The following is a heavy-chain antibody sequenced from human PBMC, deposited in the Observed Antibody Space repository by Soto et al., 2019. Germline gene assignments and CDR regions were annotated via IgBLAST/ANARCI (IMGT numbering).Heavy chain of an antibody. Sequence: PGGSLRLSCAASGFSFSHYPMTWVRQAPGKGLEWVSTVSSTTGSAYYADSVRGRLTISRDNSKNTLYLQMSSLRAEDTAIYYCAKGMGSNFDSWSGYFGYYGMDVWGQGTTVTVSS. CDR1: GFSFSHYP. CDR2: VSSTTGSA. V-gene: IGHV3-23*01. CDR3: AKGMGSNFDSWSGYFGYYGMDV. J-gene: IGHJ6*02. D-gene: IGHD3-3*01.